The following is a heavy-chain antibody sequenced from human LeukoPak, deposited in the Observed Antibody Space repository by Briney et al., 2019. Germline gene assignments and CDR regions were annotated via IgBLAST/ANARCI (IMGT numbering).Heavy chain of an antibody. CDR2: INHSGST. CDR1: GGSFSGYY. V-gene: IGHV4-34*01. Sequence: SETLSLTCAVYGGSFSGYYWSWIRQPPGKGLEWIGEINHSGSTNYDPSLKSRVTISVDTSKNQFSLKLSSVTAADTAVYYCARVRGTITMVRGVITYYYYGMDVWGQGTTVTVSS. CDR3: ARVRGTITMVRGVITYYYYGMDV. D-gene: IGHD3-10*01. J-gene: IGHJ6*02.